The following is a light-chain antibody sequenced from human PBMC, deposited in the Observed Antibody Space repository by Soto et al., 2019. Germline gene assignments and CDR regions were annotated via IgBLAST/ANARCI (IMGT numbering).Light chain of an antibody. CDR1: QSVSSN. CDR2: GAS. J-gene: IGKJ1*01. V-gene: IGKV3-15*01. Sequence: EIVMTQSPATLSVSPGERATLSCRASQSVSSNLAWYQQKPGQAPRLLIYGASTRATGIPARFSGSGSGTEFTLTISSLQSEDFAVYYCQPYNKWPSWTFGQGTKVDI. CDR3: QPYNKWPSWT.